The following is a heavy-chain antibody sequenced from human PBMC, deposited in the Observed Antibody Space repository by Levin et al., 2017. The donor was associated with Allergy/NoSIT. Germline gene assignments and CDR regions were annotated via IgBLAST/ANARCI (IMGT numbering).Heavy chain of an antibody. CDR3: ARDLRYFDWLLREYYYYYYGMDV. CDR2: IIPIFGTA. V-gene: IGHV1-69*13. J-gene: IGHJ6*02. Sequence: AASVKVSCKASGGTFSSYAISWVRQAPGQGLEWMGGIIPIFGTANYAQKFQGRVTITADESTSTAYMELSSLRSEDTAVYYCARDLRYFDWLLREYYYYYYGMDVWGQGTTVTVSS. CDR1: GGTFSSYA. D-gene: IGHD3-9*01.